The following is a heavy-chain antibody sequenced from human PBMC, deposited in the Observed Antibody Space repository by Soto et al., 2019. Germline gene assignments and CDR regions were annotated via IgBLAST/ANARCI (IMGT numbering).Heavy chain of an antibody. CDR1: GGSFSGYY. V-gene: IGHV4-34*01. D-gene: IGHD3-16*02. J-gene: IGHJ6*03. CDR3: ARQKNYDYIWGSYRPSYYYYYMDV. CDR2: INHSGST. Sequence: SETLSLTCAVYGGSFSGYYWSWIRQPPGKGLEWIGEINHSGSTNYNPSLKSRVTISVDTSKNQFSLKLSSVTAADTAVYYCARQKNYDYIWGSYRPSYYYYYMDVWGKGTTVTVSS.